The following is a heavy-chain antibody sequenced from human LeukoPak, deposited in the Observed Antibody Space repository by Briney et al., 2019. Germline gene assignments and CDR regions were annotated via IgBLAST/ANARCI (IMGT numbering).Heavy chain of an antibody. J-gene: IGHJ6*03. CDR3: ARGAPTTNYYYYYMDV. CDR2: ISAYNGNT. Sequence: ASVKVSCKASGYTFTSYSINWVRQAPGQGLEWMGWISAYNGNTNYAQKLQGRVTMTTDTSTSTAYMELRSLRSDDTAVYYCARGAPTTNYYYYYMDVWGKGTTVTVSS. CDR1: GYTFTSYS. D-gene: IGHD1-1*01. V-gene: IGHV1-18*01.